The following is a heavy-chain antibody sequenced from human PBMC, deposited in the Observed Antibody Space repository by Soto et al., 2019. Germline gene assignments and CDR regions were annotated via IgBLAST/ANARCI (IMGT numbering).Heavy chain of an antibody. CDR1: GGSISSGDYY. CDR3: ARGVDIVATITSYYYYGMDV. V-gene: IGHV4-30-4*01. D-gene: IGHD5-12*01. J-gene: IGHJ6*02. CDR2: IYYSGST. Sequence: QVQLQESGPGLVKPSQTLSLTCTVSGGSISSGDYYWSWIRHPPGKGLEWIGYIYYSGSTYYNPSLKSRVTISVDTSKNQFSLKLSSVTAADTAVYYCARGVDIVATITSYYYYGMDVWGQGTTVTVSS.